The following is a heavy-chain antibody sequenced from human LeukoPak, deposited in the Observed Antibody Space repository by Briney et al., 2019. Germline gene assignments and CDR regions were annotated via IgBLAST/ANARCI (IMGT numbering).Heavy chain of an antibody. CDR2: IHPGDSDP. V-gene: IGHV5-51*01. CDR3: ARLDGYYDSSGYYPRGAFDI. Sequence: GESLKISCKGSGYSFTSYWIAWVRQMPGKGLGWLGIIHPGDSDPRYSPSFQGQFTISADKSISPAYLQWSSLKASDTAMYYCARLDGYYDSSGYYPRGAFDIWGQGTMVTVSS. CDR1: GYSFTSYW. J-gene: IGHJ3*02. D-gene: IGHD3-22*01.